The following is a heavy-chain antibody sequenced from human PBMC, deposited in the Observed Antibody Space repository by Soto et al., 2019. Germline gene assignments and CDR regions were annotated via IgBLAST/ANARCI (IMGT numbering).Heavy chain of an antibody. J-gene: IGHJ6*03. V-gene: IGHV1-24*01. Sequence: ASVKVSCKVSGYTLTELSMHWVRQAPGKGLEWMGGFDPEDGETIYAQKFQGRVTVTEDTSTNTAYMELSSLRSEDTAVYYCARGVLRYFDWVDYYMDVWGKGTTVTVSS. CDR1: GYTLTELS. CDR2: FDPEDGET. CDR3: ARGVLRYFDWVDYYMDV. D-gene: IGHD3-9*01.